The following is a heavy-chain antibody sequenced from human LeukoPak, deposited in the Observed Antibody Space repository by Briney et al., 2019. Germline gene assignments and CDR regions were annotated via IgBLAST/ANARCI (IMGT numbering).Heavy chain of an antibody. V-gene: IGHV3-48*03. CDR1: GFTFSSYE. CDR3: AELGITMIGGV. Sequence: GGTLRLSCAASGFTFSSYEMNWVRQAPGKGLEWVSYISSSGSTIYYADSVEGRFTISRDNAKNSLYLQMNSLRAEDTAVYYCAELGITMIGGVWGKGTTVTISS. J-gene: IGHJ6*04. D-gene: IGHD3-10*02. CDR2: ISSSGSTI.